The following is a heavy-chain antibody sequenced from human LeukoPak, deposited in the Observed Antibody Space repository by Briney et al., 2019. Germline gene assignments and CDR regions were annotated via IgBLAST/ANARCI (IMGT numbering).Heavy chain of an antibody. CDR1: GGSISSYY. J-gene: IGHJ4*02. CDR3: ARGTKATILY. V-gene: IGHV4-59*01. CDR2: IYYSGST. D-gene: IGHD5-12*01. Sequence: KPSETLSLTCTVSGGSISSYYWSWIRQPPGKGLEWIGYIYYSGSTNYNPSFKSRVTISVDTSKNQFSLKLSSVTAADTAVYYCARGTKATILYWGQGTLVTVSS.